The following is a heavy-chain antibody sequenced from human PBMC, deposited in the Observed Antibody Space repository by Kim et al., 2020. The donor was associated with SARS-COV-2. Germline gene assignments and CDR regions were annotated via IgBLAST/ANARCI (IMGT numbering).Heavy chain of an antibody. V-gene: IGHV1-18*01. CDR1: GYTFTSYG. CDR3: ARDLGITMVRGERTDYYYYGMDV. Sequence: ASVMVSCKASGYTFTSYGISWVRQAPGQGLEWMGWISAYNGNTNYAQKLQGRVTMTTDTSTSTAYMELRSLRSDDTAVYYCARDLGITMVRGERTDYYYYGMDVWGQGTTVTVSS. CDR2: ISAYNGNT. J-gene: IGHJ6*02. D-gene: IGHD3-10*01.